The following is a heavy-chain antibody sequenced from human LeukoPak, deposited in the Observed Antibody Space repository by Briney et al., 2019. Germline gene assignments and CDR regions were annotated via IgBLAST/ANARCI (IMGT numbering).Heavy chain of an antibody. CDR2: IIPIFGTA. CDR3: AKDSPPTGDVSHYFYFYIDV. V-gene: IGHV1-69*05. J-gene: IGHJ6*03. D-gene: IGHD7-27*01. CDR1: GGTFNNYA. Sequence: ASVKVSCKASGGTFNNYAITWVRQTPGQGLEWMGGIIPIFGTANYAQKFQGRVTITTDESTSTAYMELSSLRAEDTAVYYCAKDSPPTGDVSHYFYFYIDVWGKGATVTVSS.